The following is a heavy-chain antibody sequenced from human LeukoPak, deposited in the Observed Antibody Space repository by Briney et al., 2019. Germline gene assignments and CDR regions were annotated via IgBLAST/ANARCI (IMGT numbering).Heavy chain of an antibody. CDR1: GGSISSYY. CDR3: ARQDSSSWYRH. Sequence: SETLSLTCTVSGGSISSYYWSWIRQPPGKGLEWIGYIYYSGGTNYNPSLKSRVTISVDTSKNQFSLKLSSVTAADTAVYYCARQDSSSWYRHWGQGTLVTVSS. D-gene: IGHD6-13*01. CDR2: IYYSGGT. J-gene: IGHJ1*01. V-gene: IGHV4-59*08.